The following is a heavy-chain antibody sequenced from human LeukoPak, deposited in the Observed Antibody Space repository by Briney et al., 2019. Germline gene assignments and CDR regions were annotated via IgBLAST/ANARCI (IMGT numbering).Heavy chain of an antibody. J-gene: IGHJ4*02. CDR2: IYPGDSDT. CDR3: ARPRAQHPPHFDY. D-gene: IGHD6-13*01. V-gene: IGHV5-51*01. CDR1: GYSFTSYW. Sequence: GESLKISCKGAGYSFTSYWIGWVRPMPGKGLEWMGIIYPGDSDTRYSPSFQGQVTISADKSISTAYLQWSSLKASDTAMYYCARPRAQHPPHFDYWGQGTLVTVSS.